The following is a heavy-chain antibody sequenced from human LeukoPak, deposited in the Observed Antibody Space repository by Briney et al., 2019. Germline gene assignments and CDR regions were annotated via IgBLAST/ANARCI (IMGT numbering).Heavy chain of an antibody. Sequence: SVKVSCKASGGTFSSYAISWVRQAPGQGLEWMGRIIPILGIANYAQKFQGRVTITADKSTSTAYMELSSLRSEDTAMYYCASHLTAMGTFDYWGQGTLVTVTS. V-gene: IGHV1-69*04. CDR1: GGTFSSYA. CDR3: ASHLTAMGTFDY. J-gene: IGHJ4*02. D-gene: IGHD5-18*01. CDR2: IIPILGIA.